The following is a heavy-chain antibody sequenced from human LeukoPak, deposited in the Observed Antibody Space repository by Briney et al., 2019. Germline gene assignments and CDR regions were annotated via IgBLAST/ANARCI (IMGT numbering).Heavy chain of an antibody. Sequence: PSQTLSLTCTVPGGSISSYYWSWIRQPPGKGLEWIGYIYYSGSTDYNPSHKSRVTISVDTSKNQFSLKLSSVTAADTAVYYCARTNYDILTGYRPLYYYGMDVWGQGTTVTVSS. CDR1: GGSISSYY. J-gene: IGHJ6*02. V-gene: IGHV4-59*01. CDR2: IYYSGST. D-gene: IGHD3-9*01. CDR3: ARTNYDILTGYRPLYYYGMDV.